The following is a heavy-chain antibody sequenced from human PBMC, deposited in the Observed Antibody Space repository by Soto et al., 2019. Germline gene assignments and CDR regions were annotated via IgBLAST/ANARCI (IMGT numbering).Heavy chain of an antibody. J-gene: IGHJ4*02. D-gene: IGHD6-13*01. V-gene: IGHV1-69*10. CDR2: IIAIHGIA. CDR3: ARVSVIAAAETFDFDY. Sequence: GASVKVSCKASGGTFSSYTISLVRQAPGQGLEWMGWIIAIHGIAKYSQKFQGRVTITRDTSASTAYMELSSLRSEDTAVYYCARVSVIAAAETFDFDYWGQGTLVTVSS. CDR1: GGTFSSYT.